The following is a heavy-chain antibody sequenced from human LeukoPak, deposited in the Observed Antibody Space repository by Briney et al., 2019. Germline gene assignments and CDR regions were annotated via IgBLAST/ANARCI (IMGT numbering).Heavy chain of an antibody. J-gene: IGHJ6*03. Sequence: GGSLRLSCAASGFTFSDYYMSWIRQAPGKGLEWVSYISSSSSTIYYADSVKGRFTISRDNAKNSLYLHMNSLRAEDTAVYYCARDIVYYYMGVWGKGTTVTVSS. CDR2: ISSSSSTI. CDR1: GFTFSDYY. V-gene: IGHV3-11*01. CDR3: ARDIVYYYMGV. D-gene: IGHD2-15*01.